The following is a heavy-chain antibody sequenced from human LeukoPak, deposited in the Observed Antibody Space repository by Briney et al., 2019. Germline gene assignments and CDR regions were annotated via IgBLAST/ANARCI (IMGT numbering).Heavy chain of an antibody. Sequence: GGSLRLSCAVSGLTFSSYNMNWVRQAPGKGLEWVSYISNSGSMIYYADSVKGRFTLSRDNAKNSLYLQMNSLRDEDTAVYYCAMGADYWGQGTLVTVSS. D-gene: IGHD4/OR15-4a*01. V-gene: IGHV3-48*02. CDR1: GLTFSSYN. CDR3: AMGADY. CDR2: ISNSGSMI. J-gene: IGHJ4*02.